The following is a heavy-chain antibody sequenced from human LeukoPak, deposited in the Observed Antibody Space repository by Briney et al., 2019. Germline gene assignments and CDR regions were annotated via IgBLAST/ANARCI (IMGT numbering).Heavy chain of an antibody. J-gene: IGHJ4*02. V-gene: IGHV3-30*02. CDR1: GFTFSSYG. D-gene: IGHD3-9*01. CDR2: IRYDGSNK. CDR3: AKDPSLLRYFDWLSFFDY. Sequence: GGSLRLSCAASGFTFSSYGMHWVRQAPGKGLEWVAFIRYDGSNKYYADSVKGRFTISRDNSKNTLYLQMNSLRAEDTAVYYCAKDPSLLRYFDWLSFFDYWGQGTLVTVSS.